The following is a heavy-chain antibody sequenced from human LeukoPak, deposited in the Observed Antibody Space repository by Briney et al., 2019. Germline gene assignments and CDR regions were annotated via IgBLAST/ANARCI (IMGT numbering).Heavy chain of an antibody. V-gene: IGHV3-43*01. CDR3: AAFITTKLDY. CDR1: GFTFDDYA. D-gene: IGHD3-22*01. Sequence: AGGSLRLSCAASGFTFDDYAMHWVRQAPGKGLEWVSLISWDGGSTYYADSVKGRFIISRDNSRNTLNLQMNNLRTEDTAFYYCAAFITTKLDYWGQGILVTVSS. CDR2: ISWDGGST. J-gene: IGHJ4*02.